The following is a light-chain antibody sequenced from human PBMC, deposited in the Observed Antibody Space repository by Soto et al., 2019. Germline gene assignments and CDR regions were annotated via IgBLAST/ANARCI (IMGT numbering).Light chain of an antibody. J-gene: IGLJ1*01. CDR3: AAWDDSLNANYV. CDR2: SNN. Sequence: ALTQPPSASGTPGQRVTISCSGSSSNIGSNTVNWYQQFPGTAPKLLIYSNNQRPSGVPDRFSGSKSGTSASLAISGLQSEDEADYYCAAWDDSLNANYVFGTGTKVTVL. V-gene: IGLV1-44*01. CDR1: SSNIGSNT.